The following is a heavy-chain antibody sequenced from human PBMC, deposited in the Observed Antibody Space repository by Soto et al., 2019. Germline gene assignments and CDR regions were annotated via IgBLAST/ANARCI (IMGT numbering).Heavy chain of an antibody. CDR1: GFTFSSYA. V-gene: IGHV3-23*01. J-gene: IGHJ4*02. CDR2: ISGSGGST. D-gene: IGHD6-19*01. CDR3: AKYSSGWYHPFDY. Sequence: EVQLLESGGGLVQPGGSLRLSCAASGFTFSSYAMSWVRQAPGKGLEWVSAISGSGGSTYSADSVKGRFTISRDNSKNTLYLQMNSLRAEDTAVYYGAKYSSGWYHPFDYWGQGTLVTVSS.